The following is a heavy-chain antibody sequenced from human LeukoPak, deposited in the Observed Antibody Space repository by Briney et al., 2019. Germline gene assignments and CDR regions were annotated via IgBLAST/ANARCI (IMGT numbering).Heavy chain of an antibody. D-gene: IGHD3-16*02. CDR1: GGSFSGYY. Sequence: SETLSLTCAVYGGSFSGYYWSWIRQPPGKGLEWIGEINHSGSTNYNPSLKSRVTISVDTSKNQFSLKLSSVTAADTAVYYCARPHSYGYVWGSYRQVDAFDIWGQGTMVTVSS. V-gene: IGHV4-34*01. J-gene: IGHJ3*02. CDR2: INHSGST. CDR3: ARPHSYGYVWGSYRQVDAFDI.